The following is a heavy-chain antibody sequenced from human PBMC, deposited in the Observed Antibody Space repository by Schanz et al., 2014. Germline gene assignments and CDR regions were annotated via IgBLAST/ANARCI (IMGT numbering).Heavy chain of an antibody. Sequence: EVQLLESGGGLVRPGGSLRLSCAASGFTFSSYTMTWIRQAPGKGLEWVSDISDSGDSTHYADSVKGRFTISRDNAKNSLFLQMNSLSAEDTAVYYCAKVAPAATYLDSWGQGSLVTVSS. CDR3: AKVAPAATYLDS. CDR1: GFTFSSYT. CDR2: ISDSGDST. D-gene: IGHD2-2*01. J-gene: IGHJ4*02. V-gene: IGHV3-23*01.